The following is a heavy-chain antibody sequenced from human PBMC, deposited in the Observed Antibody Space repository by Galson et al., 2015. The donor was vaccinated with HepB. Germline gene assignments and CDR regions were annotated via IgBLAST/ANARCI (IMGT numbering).Heavy chain of an antibody. CDR2: FDPEDGET. CDR1: GYTLTELS. V-gene: IGHV1-24*01. CDR3: ARAVGYGGKVFDY. J-gene: IGHJ4*02. Sequence: CKVSGYTLTELSMHWVRQAPGKGLEWMGGFDPEDGETIYAQKFQGRVTMTEDTSTDTAYMELSSLRSEDTAVYYCARAVGYGGKVFDYWGQGTLVTVSS. D-gene: IGHD4-23*01.